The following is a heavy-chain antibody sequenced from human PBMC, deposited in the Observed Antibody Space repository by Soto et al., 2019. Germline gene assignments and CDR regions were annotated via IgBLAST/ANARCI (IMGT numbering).Heavy chain of an antibody. CDR2: IYYSGST. CDR1: GGSISSSSYY. J-gene: IGHJ3*02. V-gene: IGHV4-39*01. D-gene: IGHD6-13*01. Sequence: SETLSLTCTVSGGSISSSSYYWGWIRQPPGKGLEWIGSIYYSGSTYYNPSLKSPVTISVDTAKNQFSLKQSFVTAADAAVYYWARLGYSSSWYAFDIWGQGTMVTVSS. CDR3: ARLGYSSSWYAFDI.